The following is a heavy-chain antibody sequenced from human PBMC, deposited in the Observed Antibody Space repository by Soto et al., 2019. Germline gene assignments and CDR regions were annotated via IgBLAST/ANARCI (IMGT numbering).Heavy chain of an antibody. Sequence: QVQLVQSGAEVKKPGASVKVSCKASGYTFIIYEISWVRQAPGQGLEWMGWISPDNGNTKYAQKFQDRITMTTDTSTSTVYMELRSLRSDDTAVYYCARTSVSNYNWFDPWGQGTLVTVSS. CDR1: GYTFIIYE. J-gene: IGHJ5*02. D-gene: IGHD4-4*01. V-gene: IGHV1-18*01. CDR3: ARTSVSNYNWFDP. CDR2: ISPDNGNT.